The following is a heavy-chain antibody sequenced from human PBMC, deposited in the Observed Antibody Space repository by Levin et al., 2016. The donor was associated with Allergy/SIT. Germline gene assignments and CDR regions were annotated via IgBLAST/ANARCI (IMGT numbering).Heavy chain of an antibody. CDR2: IYYSGST. V-gene: IGHV4-59*01. CDR3: ARNSFPGAFDI. Sequence: RQAPGKGLEWIGYIYYSGSTNYNPSLKSRVTISVDTSKNQFSLKLSSVTAADTAVYYCARNSFPGAFDIWGQGTMVTVSS. D-gene: IGHD1-7*01. J-gene: IGHJ3*02.